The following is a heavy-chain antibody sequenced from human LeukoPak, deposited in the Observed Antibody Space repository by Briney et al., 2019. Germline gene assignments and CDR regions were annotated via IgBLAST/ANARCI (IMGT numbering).Heavy chain of an antibody. V-gene: IGHV3-30-3*01. CDR1: GFTLSRFA. CDR2: MSDDGSEK. CDR3: AREADSGYYRTVDY. D-gene: IGHD2-15*01. J-gene: IGHJ4*02. Sequence: PGRSPTLSCTASGFTLSRFAMHWVRQAPGKGLEWLGHMSDDGSEKHYVDSVRGRFTISRDPSKNTLYLEMTSLRTEDTAVYYCAREADSGYYRTVDYWGQGTMVTVS.